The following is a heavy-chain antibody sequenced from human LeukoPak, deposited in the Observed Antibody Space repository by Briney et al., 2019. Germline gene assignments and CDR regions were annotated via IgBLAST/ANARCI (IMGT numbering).Heavy chain of an antibody. CDR2: IKQDGSEQ. CDR3: ASTNSLDY. CDR1: GFSFSSYW. V-gene: IGHV3-7*01. Sequence: GGSLRLSCAASGFSFSSYWMSWVRQAPGKGLEWVANIKQDGSEQNYVDSVKGRFTISRDNTKNSLYLQMNSLRAEDTAVYYCASTNSLDYWGQGTLVTVS. D-gene: IGHD2-2*01. J-gene: IGHJ4*02.